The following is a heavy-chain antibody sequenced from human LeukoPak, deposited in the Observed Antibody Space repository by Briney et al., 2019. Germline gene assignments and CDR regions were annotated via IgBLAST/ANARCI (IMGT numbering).Heavy chain of an antibody. Sequence: SETLSLTCTVSGGSISSSSYYWGWIRQPPGKGLEWIGSIYYSGSTYYNPSLKSRVTISVDTSKNQFSLKLSSVTAADTAVYYCARHGHVLRYFDWLFASDYWGQGTLVTVSS. D-gene: IGHD3-9*01. CDR2: IYYSGST. CDR3: ARHGHVLRYFDWLFASDY. CDR1: GGSISSSSYY. V-gene: IGHV4-39*01. J-gene: IGHJ4*02.